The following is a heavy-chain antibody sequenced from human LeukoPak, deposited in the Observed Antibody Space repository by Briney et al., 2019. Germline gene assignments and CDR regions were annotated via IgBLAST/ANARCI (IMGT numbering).Heavy chain of an antibody. CDR1: GFAFNSYG. CDR3: AKDSSSTTRWAYFDY. J-gene: IGHJ4*02. Sequence: GGSLRLSCAASGFAFNSYGMHWVRQAPGKGLEWVAFIRYDGSNEYYADSVKGRFTISRDNSKNTLYLQMNSLRAEDTAVYYCAKDSSSTTRWAYFDYWGQGTLVTVSS. D-gene: IGHD2-2*01. CDR2: IRYDGSNE. V-gene: IGHV3-30*02.